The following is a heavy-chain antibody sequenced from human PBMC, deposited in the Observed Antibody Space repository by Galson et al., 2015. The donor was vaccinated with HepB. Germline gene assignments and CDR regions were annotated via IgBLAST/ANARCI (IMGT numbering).Heavy chain of an antibody. CDR1: GFTFSTYW. CDR2: IKQDGSEK. J-gene: IGHJ4*02. CDR3: AKDITYYYGSGSSIDY. V-gene: IGHV3-7*01. Sequence: SLRLSCAAPGFTFSTYWMIWVRQAPGKGLEWVANIKQDGSEKYYVDSVKGRFTISRDNARNSLFLQMNSLRAEDTAVYYCAKDITYYYGSGSSIDYWGQGTLVTVSS. D-gene: IGHD3-10*01.